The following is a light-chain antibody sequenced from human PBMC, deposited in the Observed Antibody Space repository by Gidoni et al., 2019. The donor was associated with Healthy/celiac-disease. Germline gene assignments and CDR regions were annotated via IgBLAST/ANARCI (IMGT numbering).Light chain of an antibody. Sequence: QSALTQPRSVSGSPGQSVTISCTGTSSDVGGYNYVSWYQQHPGTAPKLMIYDVSKRPSGVPDRFSGSKSGNTASLTISGLQAEDEADYYCCSYAGSYTYVVGTGTKVTVL. J-gene: IGLJ1*01. CDR2: DVS. CDR3: CSYAGSYTYV. V-gene: IGLV2-11*01. CDR1: SSDVGGYNY.